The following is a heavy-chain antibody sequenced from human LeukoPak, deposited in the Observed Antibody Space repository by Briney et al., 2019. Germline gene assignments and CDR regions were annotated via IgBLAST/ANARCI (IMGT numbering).Heavy chain of an antibody. CDR2: INHSGRT. CDR3: ARGRGVVVRDWFDY. D-gene: IGHD2-21*01. V-gene: IGHV4-34*01. J-gene: IGHJ4*02. Sequence: PSETLSLTCAVYGGSFSENYWTWIRQPPGKGLEWIGEINHSGRTNYNPSLKSRVTISVGSSKNQFSLDLSSVTAADTADYYCARGRGVVVRDWFDYWGQGTLVTVSS. CDR1: GGSFSENY.